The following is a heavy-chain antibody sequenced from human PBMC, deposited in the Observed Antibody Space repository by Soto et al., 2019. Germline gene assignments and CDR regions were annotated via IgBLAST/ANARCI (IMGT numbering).Heavy chain of an antibody. CDR3: AGTGITFGGVIVTPYYGMDV. J-gene: IGHJ6*02. D-gene: IGHD3-16*02. V-gene: IGHV1-3*01. Sequence: ASVKVSCKASGYSFTSYAMHWLLQAPGQRLEWMGWINAGNGNTKYSQKFQGRVTITRDTSASTAYMELSSLRSEDTAVYYCAGTGITFGGVIVTPYYGMDVWGQGTTVTVSS. CDR2: INAGNGNT. CDR1: GYSFTSYA.